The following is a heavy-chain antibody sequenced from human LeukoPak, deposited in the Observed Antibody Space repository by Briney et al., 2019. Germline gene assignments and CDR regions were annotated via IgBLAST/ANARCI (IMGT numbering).Heavy chain of an antibody. CDR2: IIPILGIA. CDR3: ARGETSGYSGSPIDY. V-gene: IGHV1-69*04. J-gene: IGHJ4*02. CDR1: GGTFSSYA. Sequence: SVKVSCKASGGTFSSYAISWVRQAPGQGLEWMGRIIPILGIANYAQKFQGRVTITADKSTSTAYMELGSLRSEDTAVYYCARGETSGYSGSPIDYWGQGTLVTVSS. D-gene: IGHD5-12*01.